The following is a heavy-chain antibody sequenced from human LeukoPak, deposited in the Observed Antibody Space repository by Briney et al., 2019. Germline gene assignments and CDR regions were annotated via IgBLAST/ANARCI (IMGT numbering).Heavy chain of an antibody. CDR2: ISSSSSYI. Sequence: GGSLRLSCAASGFTFSSYSMNWVRQAPGKGLEWVSSISSSSSYIYYADSVKGRLTISRDNAKNSLYLQMNSLRAEDTAVYYCARVKGRGIRGIEGVAFDIWGQGTMVTVSS. V-gene: IGHV3-21*01. CDR3: ARVKGRGIRGIEGVAFDI. J-gene: IGHJ3*02. CDR1: GFTFSSYS. D-gene: IGHD3-16*01.